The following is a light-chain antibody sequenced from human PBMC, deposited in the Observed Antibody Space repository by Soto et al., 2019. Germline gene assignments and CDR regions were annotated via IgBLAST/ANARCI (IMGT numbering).Light chain of an antibody. J-gene: IGLJ2*01. V-gene: IGLV2-14*01. Sequence: QSALTQPASVSGSPGQSTTISCTGTSSDVGGYNYVSWYQQHPGKAPKLMIYEVSNRPSGVSNRFSDSKSGNTASLTISGLQAEDEADYYCSSYTSSSTPLFGGGTKVTVL. CDR2: EVS. CDR3: SSYTSSSTPL. CDR1: SSDVGGYNY.